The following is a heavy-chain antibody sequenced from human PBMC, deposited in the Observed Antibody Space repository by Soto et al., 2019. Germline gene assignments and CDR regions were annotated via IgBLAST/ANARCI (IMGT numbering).Heavy chain of an antibody. CDR1: GGSFSGYY. V-gene: IGHV4-34*01. D-gene: IGHD3-10*01. CDR3: ARARRGYFDY. J-gene: IGHJ4*02. Sequence: QVQLQQWGAGLLKPSETLSLTCAVYGGSFSGYYWSWIRQPPGKGLEWIGEINHSGSTNYNPSLKSRVTISVDTSKNQFSLKLSSVTAADTAVYYCARARRGYFDYWGQGTLVTVSS. CDR2: INHSGST.